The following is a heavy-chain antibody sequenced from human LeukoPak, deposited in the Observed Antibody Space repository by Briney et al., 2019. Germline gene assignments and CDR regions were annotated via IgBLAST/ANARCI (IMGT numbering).Heavy chain of an antibody. CDR3: AGALHKKTANYYGMDV. V-gene: IGHV3-74*01. J-gene: IGHJ6*02. Sequence: PGGSLRLSCAASGFSFSSYWMHWVRQAPGKGLVWVSRINSDGSSTSYADSVKGRFTISRDNAKNTLYLQMNSLRAEDTAVYYCAGALHKKTANYYGMDVWGQGTTVTVSS. D-gene: IGHD5-18*01. CDR1: GFSFSSYW. CDR2: INSDGSST.